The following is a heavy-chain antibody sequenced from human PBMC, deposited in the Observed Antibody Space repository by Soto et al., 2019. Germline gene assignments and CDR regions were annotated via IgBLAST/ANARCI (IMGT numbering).Heavy chain of an antibody. V-gene: IGHV3-30*18. Sequence: QVQLVESGGGVVQPGRSLRLSCAASGFTFSSYGMHWVRQAPGKGLEWVAVISYDGSNKYYADSVKGRFTISRDNSKNTLYLQMNSLRAEDTAVYYCAKEKGQASYGDYPLDFDYWGQGTLVTVSS. CDR1: GFTFSSYG. J-gene: IGHJ4*02. CDR3: AKEKGQASYGDYPLDFDY. CDR2: ISYDGSNK. D-gene: IGHD4-17*01.